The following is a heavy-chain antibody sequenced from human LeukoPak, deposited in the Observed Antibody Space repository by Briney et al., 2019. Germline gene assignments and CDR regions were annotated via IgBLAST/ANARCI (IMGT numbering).Heavy chain of an antibody. V-gene: IGHV3-23*01. CDR3: AKSPHCTNGVCYLSYYYYMDV. J-gene: IGHJ6*03. CDR2: ISGSGGST. Sequence: GGFLRLSCAASGFTFSSYAMSWVRQAPGKGLEWVSAISGSGGSTYYADSVKGRFTISRDNSKNTLYLQMNGLRAEDTAVYYCAKSPHCTNGVCYLSYYYYMDVWGKGTTVTVSS. CDR1: GFTFSSYA. D-gene: IGHD2-8*01.